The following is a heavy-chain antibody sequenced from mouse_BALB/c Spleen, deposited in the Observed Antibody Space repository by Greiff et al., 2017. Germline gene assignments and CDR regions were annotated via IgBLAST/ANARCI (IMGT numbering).Heavy chain of an antibody. Sequence: EVQRVESGPGLVKPSQSLSLTCTVTGYSITSDYAWNWIRQFPGNKLEWMGYISYSGSTSYNPSLKSRISITRDTSKNQFFLQLNSVTTEDTATYYCASLIYYDYDGYAMDYWGQGTSVTVSS. CDR1: GYSITSDYA. V-gene: IGHV3-2*02. CDR2: ISYSGST. CDR3: ASLIYYDYDGYAMDY. J-gene: IGHJ4*01. D-gene: IGHD2-4*01.